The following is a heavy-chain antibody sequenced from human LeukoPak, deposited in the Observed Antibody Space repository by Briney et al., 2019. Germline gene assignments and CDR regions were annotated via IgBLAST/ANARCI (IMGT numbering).Heavy chain of an antibody. J-gene: IGHJ5*02. V-gene: IGHV1-18*01. CDR3: ARILSWPGIVATERENWFDP. Sequence: GASVKVSCKASGYTFTSYGISWVRQAPGQGLEWMGWISAYNGNTNYAQKLQGRVTMTTDTSTSTAYMELRSLRSDDTAVYYCARILSWPGIVATERENWFDPWGQGTLVTVSS. D-gene: IGHD5-12*01. CDR1: GYTFTSYG. CDR2: ISAYNGNT.